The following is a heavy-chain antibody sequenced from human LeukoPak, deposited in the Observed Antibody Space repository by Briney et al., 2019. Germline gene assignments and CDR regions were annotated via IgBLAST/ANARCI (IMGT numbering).Heavy chain of an antibody. Sequence: PGGSLRLSCAASGFTFSSYSMNWVRQAPGKGLEWVSSIDSSSIYIYYADSVKGRFTISRDNAKNSLYLQMSSLRDEDTAVYYCARGGTTVVTGIDYWGQGTLVTVSS. J-gene: IGHJ4*02. CDR3: ARGGTTVVTGIDY. V-gene: IGHV3-21*01. D-gene: IGHD4-23*01. CDR2: IDSSSIYI. CDR1: GFTFSSYS.